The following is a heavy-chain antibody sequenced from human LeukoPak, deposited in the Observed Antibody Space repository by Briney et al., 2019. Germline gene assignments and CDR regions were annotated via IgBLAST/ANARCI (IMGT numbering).Heavy chain of an antibody. CDR3: ARDPYYTNSFDY. J-gene: IGHJ4*02. CDR1: GYTFTGYY. V-gene: IGHV1-2*02. D-gene: IGHD2/OR15-2a*01. CDR2: TNPNGGGT. Sequence: GASVKVSCKASGYTFTGYYIHWLRQAPGQGLEWMGWTNPNGGGTKYAQKFQGRVTVTGDTSINTAYMELSRLKSDDTAVYFCARDPYYTNSFDYWGQGTLVNVSS.